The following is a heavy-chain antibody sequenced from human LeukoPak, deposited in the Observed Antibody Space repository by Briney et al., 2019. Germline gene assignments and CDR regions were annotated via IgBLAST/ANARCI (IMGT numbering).Heavy chain of an antibody. V-gene: IGHV4-39*01. D-gene: IGHD3-22*01. CDR3: ARGYDSSGYPFDY. Sequence: SETLSLTCTVSGGSISSSSYYWGWIRQPPGKGVEWIGSLYYSGNIFYNPSLKSRVTISVDTSKNRFSLKLSSVTAADTAVYYCARGYDSSGYPFDYWGQGTLVTGSS. CDR2: LYYSGNI. CDR1: GGSISSSSYY. J-gene: IGHJ4*02.